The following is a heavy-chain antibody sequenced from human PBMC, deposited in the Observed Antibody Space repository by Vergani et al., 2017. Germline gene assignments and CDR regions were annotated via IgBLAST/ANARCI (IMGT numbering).Heavy chain of an antibody. J-gene: IGHJ4*02. CDR1: GGSISSYY. D-gene: IGHD3-3*01. Sequence: QVQLQESGPGLVKPSETLSLTCTVSGGSISSYYWSWIRQPPGKGLEWIGYIYYSGSTNYNPSLKSRVTISVDTSKNQFSLKLSSVTAADTAVYYCVSGIYDFWSGYYSYFDYWGQGTLVTVSS. CDR2: IYYSGST. CDR3: VSGIYDFWSGYYSYFDY. V-gene: IGHV4-59*01.